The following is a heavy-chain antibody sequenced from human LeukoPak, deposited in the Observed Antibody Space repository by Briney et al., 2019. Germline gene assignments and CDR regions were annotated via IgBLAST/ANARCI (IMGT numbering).Heavy chain of an antibody. J-gene: IGHJ4*02. Sequence: SETLSLTCTVSGGSIDSYYWSWIRRPPGKGLEWIGYIYYTGSTEYHPSLKSRVTISLDTSKNQFSLKLTSVTAADTAVYYCARVCQSAEYYFDYWGQGNLVSVSS. CDR1: GGSIDSYY. V-gene: IGHV4-59*01. CDR3: ARVCQSAEYYFDY. CDR2: IYYTGST.